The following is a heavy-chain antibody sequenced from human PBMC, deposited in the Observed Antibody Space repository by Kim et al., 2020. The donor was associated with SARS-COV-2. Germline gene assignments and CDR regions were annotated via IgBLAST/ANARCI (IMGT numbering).Heavy chain of an antibody. D-gene: IGHD4-17*01. V-gene: IGHV4-31*02. CDR3: ARTYGRYYFDY. Sequence: TYYNPYLRSRVTISVDTSKNQFSRKLSSVTAADTAVYYCARTYGRYYFDYWGQGTLVTVSS. J-gene: IGHJ4*02. CDR2: T.